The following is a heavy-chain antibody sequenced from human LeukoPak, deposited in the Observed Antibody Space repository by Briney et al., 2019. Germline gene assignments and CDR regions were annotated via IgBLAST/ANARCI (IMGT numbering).Heavy chain of an antibody. J-gene: IGHJ3*02. V-gene: IGHV3-48*01. Sequence: GRSLRLSCAASGFTFSSYSMNWVRQAPGKGLEWVSYISSSSSTIYYADSVKGRFTISRDNAKNSLYLQMNSLRAEDTAVYYCARFGYTDALDIWGQGTMVTVSS. D-gene: IGHD3-16*02. CDR1: GFTFSSYS. CDR2: ISSSSSTI. CDR3: ARFGYTDALDI.